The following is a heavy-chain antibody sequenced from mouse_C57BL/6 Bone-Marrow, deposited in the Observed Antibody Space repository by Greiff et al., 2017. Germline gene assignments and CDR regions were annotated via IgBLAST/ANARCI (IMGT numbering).Heavy chain of an antibody. V-gene: IGHV1-64*01. CDR3: ARAYYGNYDYFDY. CDR1: GYTFTSYW. J-gene: IGHJ2*01. CDR2: IHPTSGST. D-gene: IGHD2-1*01. Sequence: VQLQQSGAELVKPGASVKLSCKASGYTFTSYWMHWVKQRPGQGLEWIGMIHPTSGSTNYNEKFKSKANLTVDKSSSTSYMQLSSLTSQDSAVDYCARAYYGNYDYFDYWGQGTTLTVSS.